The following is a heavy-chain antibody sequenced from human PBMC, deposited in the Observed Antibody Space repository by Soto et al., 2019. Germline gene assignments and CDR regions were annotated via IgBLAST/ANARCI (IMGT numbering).Heavy chain of an antibody. CDR3: ASATGDYYDSSGYYPSYFDY. D-gene: IGHD3-22*01. V-gene: IGHV3-30-3*01. CDR1: GFTFSSYA. CDR2: ISYDGSNK. J-gene: IGHJ4*02. Sequence: QVQLVESGGGVVQPGRSPRLSCAASGFTFSSYAMHWVRQAPGKGLEWVAVISYDGSNKYYADSVKGRFTISRDNSKNTLYLQMNSLRAEDTAVYYCASATGDYYDSSGYYPSYFDYWGQGTLVTVSS.